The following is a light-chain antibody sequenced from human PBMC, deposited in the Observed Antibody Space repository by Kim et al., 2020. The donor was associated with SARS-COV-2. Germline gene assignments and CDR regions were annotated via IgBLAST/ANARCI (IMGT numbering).Light chain of an antibody. J-gene: IGKJ1*01. CDR1: QSVTSTY. CDR2: DAS. V-gene: IGKV3-20*01. Sequence: EIVLAQSPGTLSLSPGERATLSCKASQSVTSTYLAWYQQKPGQAPRLLIYDASSRATGIPDRFSGSGSGADFTLTISRLEPEDSAVYYCQQYGSSPPAWAFGQGTKVDIK. CDR3: QQYGSSPPAWA.